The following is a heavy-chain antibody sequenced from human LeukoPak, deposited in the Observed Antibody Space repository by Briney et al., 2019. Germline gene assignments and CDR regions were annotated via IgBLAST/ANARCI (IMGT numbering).Heavy chain of an antibody. J-gene: IGHJ4*02. CDR2: ISYRGRT. CDR3: ARHSEEDGSNPKPLDY. Sequence: PSETLSLTCGVSGGSITNIHYYWGWIRQPPGKGLGWIGSISYRGRTFYNPSLKSRITISVDSSKNQFSLRLNSVTAEDTAEYYCARHSEEDGSNPKPLDYWGQGTLVTVSS. V-gene: IGHV4-39*01. D-gene: IGHD6-6*01. CDR1: GGSITNIHYY.